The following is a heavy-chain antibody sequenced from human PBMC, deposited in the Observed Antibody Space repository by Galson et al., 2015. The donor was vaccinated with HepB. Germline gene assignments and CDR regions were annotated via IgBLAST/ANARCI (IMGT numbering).Heavy chain of an antibody. CDR2: ISVYNGNT. CDR1: GYTFTSYG. D-gene: IGHD3-16*02. J-gene: IGHJ3*02. V-gene: IGHV1-18*01. Sequence: SVKVPCKASGYTFTSYGISWVRQAPGQGLEWMGWISVYNGNTNYAQKLQGRVTMTTDTSTSTAYMELRSLRSDDTAVYYCATSPVMITFGGVIEIDAFDIWGQGTMVTVSS. CDR3: ATSPVMITFGGVIEIDAFDI.